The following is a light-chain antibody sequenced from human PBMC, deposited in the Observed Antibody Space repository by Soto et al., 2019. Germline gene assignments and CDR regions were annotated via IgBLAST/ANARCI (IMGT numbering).Light chain of an antibody. J-gene: IGKJ1*01. V-gene: IGKV1-5*01. CDR2: DAS. Sequence: DIQMTQSPSTLSASVGDRATLTCRASQSVRDWLAWYQQKPGEAPKLLIYDASALARGIPSRFSGSGSGTKFTLTIASLQSEDFATYYCQQYETWSETFGPGTKVDIK. CDR3: QQYETWSET. CDR1: QSVRDW.